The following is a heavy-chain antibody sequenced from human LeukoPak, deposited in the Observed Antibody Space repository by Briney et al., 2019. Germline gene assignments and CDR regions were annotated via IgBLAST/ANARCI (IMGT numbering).Heavy chain of an antibody. CDR1: GFTFSSYA. V-gene: IGHV3-30-3*01. CDR2: ISYDGSNR. D-gene: IGHD5-18*01. Sequence: GGSLRLSCAASGFTFSSYAMHWVRQAPGKGLEWVAIISYDGSNRYYADSVKGRFTISRDNAKNTLYLQMNSLRAEDTAVYYCARGLTKTWIQLWFYYYYGMDVWGQGTTVTVSS. J-gene: IGHJ6*02. CDR3: ARGLTKTWIQLWFYYYYGMDV.